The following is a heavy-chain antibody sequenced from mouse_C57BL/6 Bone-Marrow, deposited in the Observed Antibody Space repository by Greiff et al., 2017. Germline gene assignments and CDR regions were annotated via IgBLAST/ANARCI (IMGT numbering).Heavy chain of an antibody. CDR2: IYPGRGST. D-gene: IGHD1-1*01. Sequence: VQLQQPGAELVKPGASVKMSCKASGYTFTSSWITWVKQRPGKGLEWIGDIYPGRGSTNYNEKFKSKATLTADKSSSTADRQLSSLTSEDSAVYYCARGYYCRSCDYWGQGTTLTVSS. CDR1: GYTFTSSW. J-gene: IGHJ2*01. V-gene: IGHV1-55*01. CDR3: ARGYYCRSCDY.